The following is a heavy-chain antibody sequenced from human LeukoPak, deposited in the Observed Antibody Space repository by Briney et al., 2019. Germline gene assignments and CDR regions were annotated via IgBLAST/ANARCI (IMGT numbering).Heavy chain of an antibody. V-gene: IGHV4-61*02. J-gene: IGHJ3*02. CDR2: IYAGGRS. Sequence: PSQTLSLTCTVSNVSISSGSHYWNWIRQPAGKGLEWIGRIYAGGRSNYNPSLRSRVTISVDTSKNQFSLRLSSVTATDTGVYYCARDLRIAARPGDDAFDIWGQGTMVTVSS. CDR1: NVSISSGSHY. D-gene: IGHD6-6*01. CDR3: ARDLRIAARPGDDAFDI.